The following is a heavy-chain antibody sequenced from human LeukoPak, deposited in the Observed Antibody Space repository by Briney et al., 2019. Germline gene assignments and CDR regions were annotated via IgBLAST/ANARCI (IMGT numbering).Heavy chain of an antibody. CDR3: ARDGLGYCSSTSCGMDV. CDR1: GFTFSSYA. D-gene: IGHD2-2*01. V-gene: IGHV3-30-3*01. J-gene: IGHJ6*02. Sequence: GGSLRLSCAASGFTFSSYAMHWVRQAPGKGLEWVAVISYDGSNKYYADSVKGRFTISRDNSKNTLYLQMNSLRAEDTAVYYCARDGLGYCSSTSCGMDVWGQGTTVTVSS. CDR2: ISYDGSNK.